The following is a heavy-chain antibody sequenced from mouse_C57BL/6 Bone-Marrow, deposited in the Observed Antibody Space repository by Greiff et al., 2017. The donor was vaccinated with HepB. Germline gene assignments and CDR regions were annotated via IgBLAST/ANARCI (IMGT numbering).Heavy chain of an antibody. D-gene: IGHD1-1*01. CDR2: INPYNGGT. CDR1: GYKFTDYY. V-gene: IGHV1-19*01. J-gene: IGHJ2*01. Sequence: EVQLQESGPVLVKPGASVKMSCKASGYKFTDYYMNWVKQSHGKSLEWIGVINPYNGGTSYNQKFKGKATLTVDKSSSTAYMELNSLTSEDSAVYYCARFPSYYYGSSYWGQGTTLTVSS. CDR3: ARFPSYYYGSSY.